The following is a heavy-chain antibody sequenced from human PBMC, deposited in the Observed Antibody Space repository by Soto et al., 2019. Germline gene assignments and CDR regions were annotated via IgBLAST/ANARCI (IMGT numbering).Heavy chain of an antibody. V-gene: IGHV1-3*01. CDR3: TRDMLNLLLVGFQANSFDF. Sequence: ASVKVSCKASGYTFTSYAMHWVRQAPGQRLEWMGWINAGNGNTKYSQKFQGRVTITTDTSASTAYMELRSLRSDDTAVYYCTRDMLNLLLVGFQANSFDFWGQGTLVTVSS. D-gene: IGHD3-10*02. J-gene: IGHJ5*01. CDR2: INAGNGNT. CDR1: GYTFTSYA.